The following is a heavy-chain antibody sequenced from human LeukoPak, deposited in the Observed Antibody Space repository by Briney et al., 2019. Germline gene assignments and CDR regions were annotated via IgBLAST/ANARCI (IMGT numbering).Heavy chain of an antibody. V-gene: IGHV5-51*01. CDR3: ARWPKGRTNSFVP. J-gene: IGHJ5*02. CDR2: ISPGDSDI. D-gene: IGHD4-23*01. CDR1: GYSFTSYW. Sequence: GESLKIPCKGCGYSFTSYWIGWVRQLPGKGLEWVGIISPGDSDIAYSPSFQGQVTISADKSISTDFLQWSSLKASDTAMYYCARWPKGRTNSFVPWREGTLVTVSS.